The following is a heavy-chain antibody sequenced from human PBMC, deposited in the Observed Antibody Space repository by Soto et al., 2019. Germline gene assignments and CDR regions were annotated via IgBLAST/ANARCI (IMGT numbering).Heavy chain of an antibody. J-gene: IGHJ4*02. CDR1: GYTFSDYG. CDR3: ARGRRTCTEQTCHTDFDF. Sequence: QVHLVQSGAEVKTPGASVTISCKASGYTFSDYGIHWIRHAPGQRPEWLGWILCINDRKEYSQKFQGRISLTRDTSASAAYMGLSRLRSEDTAVYYCARGRRTCTEQTCHTDFDFWGQGSLVSVSS. D-gene: IGHD2-8*02. CDR2: ILCINDRK. V-gene: IGHV1-3*01.